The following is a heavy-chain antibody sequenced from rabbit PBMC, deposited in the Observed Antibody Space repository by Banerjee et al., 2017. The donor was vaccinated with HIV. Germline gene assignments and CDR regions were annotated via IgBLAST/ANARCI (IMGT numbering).Heavy chain of an antibody. V-gene: IGHV1S45*01. CDR2: INTSSGNT. CDR1: GFSFSNKYV. D-gene: IGHD6-1*01. J-gene: IGHJ6*01. CDR3: ARGGVGFAGYHYATGLGFGL. Sequence: QEQLEESGGDLVKPEGSLTLTCTASGFSFSNKYVMCWVRQAPGKGLEWIACINTSSGNTVYATWAKGRFTISRTSSTTVALQMTSLTAADTATYLCARGGVGFAGYHYATGLGFGLWGQGTLVTVS.